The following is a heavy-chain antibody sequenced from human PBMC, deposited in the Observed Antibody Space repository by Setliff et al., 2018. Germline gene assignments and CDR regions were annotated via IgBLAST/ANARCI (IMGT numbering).Heavy chain of an antibody. CDR3: ARNGDSSGYSYDAFDI. D-gene: IGHD3-22*01. V-gene: IGHV1-69*10. J-gene: IGHJ3*02. CDR2: IIPILGIA. Sequence: SVKVSCKASGGTFSSYAISWVRQAPGQGLEWMGGIIPILGIANYAQKFQGRVTITAGKSTSTAYMELSSLRSEDTAVYYCARNGDSSGYSYDAFDIWGQGTMVTVSS. CDR1: GGTFSSYA.